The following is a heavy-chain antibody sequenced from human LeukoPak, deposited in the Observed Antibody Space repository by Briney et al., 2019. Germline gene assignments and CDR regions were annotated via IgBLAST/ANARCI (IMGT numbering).Heavy chain of an antibody. J-gene: IGHJ4*02. CDR2: IYSGGST. Sequence: SGGSLRLSCAASGFTVSSNYMSWVRQAPGKGLEWVSVIYSGGSTYYADSVKGRFTISRDNSKNTLYLQMNSLRADDTAVYYCARGAQYSSGWVSDYWGQGTLVTVSS. D-gene: IGHD6-19*01. CDR3: ARGAQYSSGWVSDY. CDR1: GFTVSSNY. V-gene: IGHV3-53*01.